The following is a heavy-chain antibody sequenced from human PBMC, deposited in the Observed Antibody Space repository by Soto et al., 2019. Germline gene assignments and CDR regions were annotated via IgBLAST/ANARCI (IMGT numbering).Heavy chain of an antibody. CDR1: GFTFSDYY. CDR2: ISSSGSTI. D-gene: IGHD4-17*01. CDR3: ARDPDYGDFSGWFDP. V-gene: IGHV3-11*01. Sequence: GSLRLSCAASGFTFSDYYMSWIRQAPGKGLEWVSYISSSGSTIYYADSVKGRFTISRDNAKNSLYLQMNSLRAEDTAVYYCARDPDYGDFSGWFDPWGQGTLVTVSS. J-gene: IGHJ5*02.